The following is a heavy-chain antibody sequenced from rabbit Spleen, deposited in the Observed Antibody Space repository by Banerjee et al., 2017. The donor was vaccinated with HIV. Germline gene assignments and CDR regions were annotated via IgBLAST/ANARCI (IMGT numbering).Heavy chain of an antibody. Sequence: QSLEESGGGLVKPGASLTLTCTASGFSFSSSYYMCWVRQAPGKGLEWIACIEADSSGFTYFASWAKGRFTISKTSSTTVTLQMTSLTAADTATYFCARDTSSSFSSYGMDLWGPGTLVTVS. CDR1: GFSFSSSYY. D-gene: IGHD1-1*01. J-gene: IGHJ6*01. CDR3: ARDTSSSFSSYGMDL. V-gene: IGHV1S40*01. CDR2: IEADSSGFT.